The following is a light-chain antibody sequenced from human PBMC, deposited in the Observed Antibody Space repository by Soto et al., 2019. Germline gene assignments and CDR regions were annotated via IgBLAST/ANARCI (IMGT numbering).Light chain of an antibody. CDR2: GAS. V-gene: IGKV3-20*01. Sequence: EIVLTQSPGTLSLSPGERATLSCRASQSVTSTYLAWYQQKPVQAPRLLIYGASSRATGIPDRFSGSGSGTDFTLTISRLEPEDFAVYYCQQYGNSPPRTFGQGTKVEIK. CDR1: QSVTSTY. J-gene: IGKJ1*01. CDR3: QQYGNSPPRT.